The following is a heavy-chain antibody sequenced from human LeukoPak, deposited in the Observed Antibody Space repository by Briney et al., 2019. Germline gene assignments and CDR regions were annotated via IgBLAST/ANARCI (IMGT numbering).Heavy chain of an antibody. CDR3: AKEGRSADYYYYMDV. CDR2: ISGSGGST. Sequence: GGTLRLSCAASGFTFSSYGMSWVRQAPGKGLEWVSAISGSGGSTYYADSVKGRFTISRDNSKNTLYLQMNSLRAEDTAVYYCAKEGRSADYYYYMDVWGKGTTVTVSS. CDR1: GFTFSSYG. J-gene: IGHJ6*03. V-gene: IGHV3-23*01. D-gene: IGHD2-15*01.